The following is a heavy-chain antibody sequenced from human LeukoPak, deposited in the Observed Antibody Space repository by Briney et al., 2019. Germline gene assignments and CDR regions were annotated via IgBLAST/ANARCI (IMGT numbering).Heavy chain of an antibody. CDR3: ARAGDTMVTTGNLDY. J-gene: IGHJ4*02. CDR1: GFTFSDYY. Sequence: GGSLRLSCAASGFTFSDYYMSWIRQAPGKGLEWVSYISDSSSYTNYADSVKGRFTISRDNARSSVYLQMNGLRAEDTAVYYCARAGDTMVTTGNLDYWGQGTLVAVPS. CDR2: ISDSSSYT. V-gene: IGHV3-11*05. D-gene: IGHD4-17*01.